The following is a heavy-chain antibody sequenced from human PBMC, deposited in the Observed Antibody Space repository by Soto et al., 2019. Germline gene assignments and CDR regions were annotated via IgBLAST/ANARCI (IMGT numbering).Heavy chain of an antibody. CDR2: ISYDGSNK. V-gene: IGHV3-30-3*01. J-gene: IGHJ6*02. D-gene: IGHD2-15*01. Sequence: GGSLRLSCAASGFTFSSYAMHWVRQAPGKGLEWVAVISYDGSNKYYADSVKGRFTISRDNSKNTLYLQMNSLRAEDTAVYYCAREEVAASYYYYYYGMDVWGQGTTVTVSS. CDR3: AREEVAASYYYYYYGMDV. CDR1: GFTFSSYA.